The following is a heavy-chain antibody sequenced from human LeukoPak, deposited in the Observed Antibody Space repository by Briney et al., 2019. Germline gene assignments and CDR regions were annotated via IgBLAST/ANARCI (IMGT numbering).Heavy chain of an antibody. CDR3: TRLDDVLTGYYL. CDR2: IKSKAKSYAT. CDR1: GFTFSGSV. J-gene: IGHJ5*02. V-gene: IGHV3-73*01. Sequence: PGESLKLSCAASGFTFSGSVMHWVRQASGKGLEWVGRIKSKAKSYATAYAASVKGRFTISRDDSKNTAYLQMNSLKIEDTAVYYCTRLDDVLTGYYLWGQGTLVTVSS. D-gene: IGHD3-9*01.